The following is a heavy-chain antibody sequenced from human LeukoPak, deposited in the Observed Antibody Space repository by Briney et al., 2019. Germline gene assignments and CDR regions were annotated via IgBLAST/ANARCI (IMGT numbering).Heavy chain of an antibody. CDR3: TRDVIYASEIYSYGDS. CDR1: GFTFSSYE. V-gene: IGHV3-48*03. J-gene: IGHJ4*02. CDR2: ISSSGSTI. Sequence: GGSLRLSCAASGFTFSSYEMNWVRQAPGKGLEWVSYISSSGSTIYYADSVKGRFTISRDNAKNSLYLQMNSLRAEDTAVYYCTRDVIYASEIYSYGDSWGQGTLVTVSS. D-gene: IGHD3-16*01.